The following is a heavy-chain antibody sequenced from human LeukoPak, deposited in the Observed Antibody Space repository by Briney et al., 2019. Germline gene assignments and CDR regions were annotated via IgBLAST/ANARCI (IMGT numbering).Heavy chain of an antibody. CDR1: GGSISNYY. J-gene: IGHJ2*01. Sequence: SETLSLTCAVSGGSISNYYCSWIRQPPGKGLEWLGYIHYSGYTNYNPTIKSRVTISVDTSKNQFSLNLSSVTAADTAVYYCARHWGSDWYFDLWGRGTLVTVSS. CDR3: ARHWGSDWYFDL. CDR2: IHYSGYT. V-gene: IGHV4-59*01. D-gene: IGHD7-27*01.